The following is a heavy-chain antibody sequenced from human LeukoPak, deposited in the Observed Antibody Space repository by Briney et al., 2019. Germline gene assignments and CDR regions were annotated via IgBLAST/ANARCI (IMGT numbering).Heavy chain of an antibody. CDR2: IYPSRSA. Sequence: SETLSLTGAVSGGSSGGGGYSRGWVRQPPDKDLEWIGYIYPSRSAYYSPYLKSRVTISVDPSKNQFSLKLNSVTAADTAFYYCARGPQKPYNASDGSFDPWGQGTLVTVSS. CDR3: ARGPQKPYNASDGSFDP. CDR1: GGSSGGGGYS. D-gene: IGHD3-10*01. V-gene: IGHV4-30-2*01. J-gene: IGHJ5*02.